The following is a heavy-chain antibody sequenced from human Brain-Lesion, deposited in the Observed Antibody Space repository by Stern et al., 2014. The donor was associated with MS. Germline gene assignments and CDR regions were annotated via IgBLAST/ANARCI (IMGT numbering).Heavy chain of an antibody. CDR2: IRGRGGST. CDR1: GFRFSTYA. D-gene: IGHD6-19*01. CDR3: AKWPHHIAVAGTRYFQH. J-gene: IGHJ1*01. V-gene: IGHV3-23*01. Sequence: EVQLLESGGGLVQPGGSLRVSCAASGFRFSTYAMSWVRQTPGKGLQCVSVIRGRGGSTSYHDSVKGRFTISRDNSKTPLYLQMDSLRAEDTAVYYCAKWPHHIAVAGTRYFQHWGQGTLVTVSS.